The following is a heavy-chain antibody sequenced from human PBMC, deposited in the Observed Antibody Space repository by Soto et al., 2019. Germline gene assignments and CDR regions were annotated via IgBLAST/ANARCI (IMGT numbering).Heavy chain of an antibody. CDR3: ARVHSSGWYSFDY. CDR2: IYHSGST. V-gene: IGHV4-38-2*01. CDR1: GYSISSGYY. J-gene: IGHJ4*02. Sequence: SETLSLTCAVSGYSISSGYYWGWIRQPPGKGLEWIGSIYHSGSTYYNPSLKSRVTISVDTSKNQFSLKLSSVTAADTAVYYCARVHSSGWYSFDYWGQGTLVTVSS. D-gene: IGHD6-19*01.